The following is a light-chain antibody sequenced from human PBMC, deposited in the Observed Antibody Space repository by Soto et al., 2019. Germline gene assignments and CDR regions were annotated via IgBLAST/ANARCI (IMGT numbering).Light chain of an antibody. CDR2: AVS. J-gene: IGLJ3*02. V-gene: IGLV2-11*01. Sequence: QSALTQPRSVSGSPGQSVTIPCTGTNSDVGGYNFVSWYQQLPGKAPKLMISAVSQRPSGVPDRFSGSKSGNTASLTISGLQADDEDDYFCCSYTASDIWVFGGGTKVTVL. CDR1: NSDVGGYNF. CDR3: CSYTASDIWV.